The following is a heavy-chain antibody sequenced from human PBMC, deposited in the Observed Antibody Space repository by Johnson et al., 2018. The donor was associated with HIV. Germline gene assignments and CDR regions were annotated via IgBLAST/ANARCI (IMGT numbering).Heavy chain of an antibody. V-gene: IGHV3-66*02. CDR2: IYSGGST. D-gene: IGHD1-26*01. CDR1: GFTVSSNY. Sequence: VQLVESGGGVVQPGRSLRLSCAASGFTVSSNYMSWVRQAPGKGLEWVSVIYSGGSTYYADSVKGRFTISRDNSKNTLYLQMNSLRAEDTAVFYCARDRGYLDAFDSWGQGTMVTVSS. CDR3: ARDRGYLDAFDS. J-gene: IGHJ3*02.